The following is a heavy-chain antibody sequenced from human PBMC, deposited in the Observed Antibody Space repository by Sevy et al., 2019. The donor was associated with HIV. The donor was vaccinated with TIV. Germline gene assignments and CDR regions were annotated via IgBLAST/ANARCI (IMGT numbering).Heavy chain of an antibody. J-gene: IGHJ6*02. CDR1: GYTFTSYD. CDR2: MNPNSGNT. Sequence: ASVKVSCKASGYTFTSYDINWVRQATGQGLEWMGWMNPNSGNTGYAQKFQGRVTMTRNTSINTAYMELSSLRSEDTAVYYCARGYCGGDCPLYYYYYGMDVWGQGTTVTVSS. D-gene: IGHD2-21*02. V-gene: IGHV1-8*01. CDR3: ARGYCGGDCPLYYYYYGMDV.